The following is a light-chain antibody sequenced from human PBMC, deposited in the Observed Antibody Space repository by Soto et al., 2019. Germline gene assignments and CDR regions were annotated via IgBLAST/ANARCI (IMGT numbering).Light chain of an antibody. V-gene: IGKV1-9*01. CDR1: QGIGSY. Sequence: DIHLTPSPSSLSASVGDRVTIPCRASQGIGSYLAWYQQKPGKAPRLLIYAASTLQSGVPSRFSGSGSDTEFTLTISSLQPEDFATYYCQQLNNYPLTFGGGTKVDIK. CDR3: QQLNNYPLT. J-gene: IGKJ4*01. CDR2: AAS.